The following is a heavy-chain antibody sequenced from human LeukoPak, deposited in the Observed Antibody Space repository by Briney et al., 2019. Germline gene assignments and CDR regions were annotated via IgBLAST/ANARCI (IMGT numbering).Heavy chain of an antibody. Sequence: PGGSLRLSCAASGFTFGSYGMSWVRQAPGKGLEWVSFITPNADRTSYADSVEGRFTISRDNPRNTLYMQMNSLRDEDTALYYCAIMHGYYDGSGYWFLWGQGTLVTVYS. J-gene: IGHJ1*01. D-gene: IGHD3-22*01. CDR2: ITPNADRT. CDR1: GFTFGSYG. CDR3: AIMHGYYDGSGYWFL. V-gene: IGHV3-23*01.